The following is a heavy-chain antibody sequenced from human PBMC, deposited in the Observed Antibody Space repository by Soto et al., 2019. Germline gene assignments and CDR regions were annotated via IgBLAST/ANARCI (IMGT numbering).Heavy chain of an antibody. CDR1: GYAFSNYG. D-gene: IGHD2-2*01. CDR3: ARVVPGADAWFGP. V-gene: IGHV1-18*01. CDR2: ISLYSDGT. Sequence: ASVKVSSKTSGYAFSNYGITWVRQAPGQPLEWLGWISLYSDGTNYAQKFQGRVSMTTDTSTTTAYMELRSLRSDDTAVYYCARVVPGADAWFGPWGQGTLVTVSS. J-gene: IGHJ5*02.